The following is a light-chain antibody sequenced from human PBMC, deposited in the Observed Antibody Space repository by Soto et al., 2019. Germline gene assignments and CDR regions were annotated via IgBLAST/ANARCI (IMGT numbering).Light chain of an antibody. CDR2: DDD. V-gene: IGLV1-51*01. Sequence: QSALTHPPSASAARGQRFTISCSCSSSNIGGNSVSWYQQLPGTAPKLLIYDDDKRPSGIPDRFSGSKYGTSATLGITGFQTGDEADYYCGSWDSSLSAYVFGPGTKLTVL. CDR3: GSWDSSLSAYV. CDR1: SSNIGGNS. J-gene: IGLJ1*01.